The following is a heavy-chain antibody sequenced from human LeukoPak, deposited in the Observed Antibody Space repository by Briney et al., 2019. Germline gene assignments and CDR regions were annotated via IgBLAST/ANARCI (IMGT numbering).Heavy chain of an antibody. D-gene: IGHD2-2*01. V-gene: IGHV3-21*01. CDR3: ANHLACSSTSCPPFDD. Sequence: GGSLRLSCAASGFTFSSYSMSWVRQAPGKGLEWVSSISDNSYWNYYADSVEGRFFISRDNAKNSLYLQMNSLRAEDTAVYYCANHLACSSTSCPPFDDWGQGTLVTVSS. CDR2: ISDNSYWN. J-gene: IGHJ4*02. CDR1: GFTFSSYS.